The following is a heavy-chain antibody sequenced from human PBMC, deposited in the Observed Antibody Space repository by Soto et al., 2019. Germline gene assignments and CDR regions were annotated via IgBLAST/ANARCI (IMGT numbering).Heavy chain of an antibody. V-gene: IGHV4-39*01. CDR3: ASQDGVGYSYGQSFDY. Sequence: SETLSLTCTVSGGSISSSSYYWGWIRQPPGKGLEWIGSIYYSGSTYYNPSLKSRVTISVDTSKNQFSLKLSSVTAADTAVYYCASQDGVGYSYGQSFDYWGQGTLVTVYS. CDR1: GGSISSSSYY. CDR2: IYYSGST. D-gene: IGHD5-18*01. J-gene: IGHJ4*02.